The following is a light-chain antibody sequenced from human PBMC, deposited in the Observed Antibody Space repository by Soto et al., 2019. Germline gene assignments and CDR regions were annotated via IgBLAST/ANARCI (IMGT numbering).Light chain of an antibody. CDR2: RNN. Sequence: QPVLTQPPSASGTPGQRVTISCSGSSSNIGSDTVNWYQQLPGTTPKLLIYRNNQRPSGVPERFSGSKSGTSASLAISGLQSEDEADYYCAAWDDSLNGVVFGGGTKLTVL. J-gene: IGLJ2*01. CDR3: AAWDDSLNGVV. V-gene: IGLV1-44*01. CDR1: SSNIGSDT.